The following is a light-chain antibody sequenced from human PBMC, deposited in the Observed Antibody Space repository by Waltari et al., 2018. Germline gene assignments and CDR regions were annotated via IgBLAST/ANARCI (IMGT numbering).Light chain of an antibody. CDR1: QSIRSY. J-gene: IGKJ4*01. CDR2: AAS. CDR3: QQLNSYPLT. V-gene: IGKV1-39*01. Sequence: DIQMTQSPSSLSASVGDRVTITCRASQSIRSYLNWYQQKPGKAPKVLIYAASSLQSGVPSRFSGSGSGTDFSLTISSLQPEDFATYYCQQLNSYPLTFGGGTKVEIK.